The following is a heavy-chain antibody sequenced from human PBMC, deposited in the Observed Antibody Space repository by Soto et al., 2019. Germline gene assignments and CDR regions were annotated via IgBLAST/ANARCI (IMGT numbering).Heavy chain of an antibody. J-gene: IGHJ4*02. CDR3: ARGMMDRGTYCGPTSCPYYFDS. CDR1: GYTLNTYY. V-gene: IGHV1-46*02. Sequence: ASVKVSCKPSGYTLNTYYLHCVRQAPGQGLEWMGIIHPSGGGSTYAQKFLGRVTMTRDTSTSTVFMELSSLRSADTAVYYCARGMMDRGTYCGPTSCPYYFDSWGQGALVTVSS. CDR2: IHPSGGGS. D-gene: IGHD2-2*01.